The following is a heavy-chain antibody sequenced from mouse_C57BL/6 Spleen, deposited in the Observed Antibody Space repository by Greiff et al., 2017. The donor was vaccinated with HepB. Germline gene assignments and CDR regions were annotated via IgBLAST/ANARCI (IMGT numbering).Heavy chain of an antibody. Sequence: QVQLQQSGPELVKPGASVKLSCKASGYTFTSYDINWVQQRPGRGLEWIGWIYTRDGSTKYNEKFKGKATLTVETSSSTAYMQRHSLKSEDAAVYLCGRGGGNYVFAYWGQGTLVTVSA. D-gene: IGHD2-1*01. CDR3: GRGGGNYVFAY. CDR1: GYTFTSYD. V-gene: IGHV1-85*01. J-gene: IGHJ3*01. CDR2: IYTRDGST.